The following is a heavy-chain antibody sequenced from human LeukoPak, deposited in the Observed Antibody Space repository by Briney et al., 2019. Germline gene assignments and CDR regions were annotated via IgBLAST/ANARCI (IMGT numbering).Heavy chain of an antibody. CDR2: IIPILGIA. V-gene: IGHV1-69*02. CDR1: GGTFSSYT. J-gene: IGHJ6*03. CDR3: ASVTYYDFWSGYDYYYYMDV. D-gene: IGHD3-3*01. Sequence: SVKVSCKASGGTFSSYTISWVRQAPGQGLEWMGRIIPILGIANYAQKFQGRVTITADKSTSTAYMELSSLRSEDTAVYYCASVTYYDFWSGYDYYYYMDVWGKGTTVAVSS.